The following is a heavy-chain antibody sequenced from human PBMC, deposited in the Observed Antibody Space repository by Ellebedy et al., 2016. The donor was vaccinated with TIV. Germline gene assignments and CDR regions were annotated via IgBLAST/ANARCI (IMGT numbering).Heavy chain of an antibody. J-gene: IGHJ4*02. Sequence: GESLKISCVVYGFTFSSYTMNWVRQAPGKGLEYVSSISNSGSTIYYADSVKGRFTISRDNAKNSLYLQMNSLTTEDTAVYYCVRGDKREDWGQGTLVIVSS. CDR3: VRGDKRED. D-gene: IGHD2-21*02. CDR2: ISNSGSTI. V-gene: IGHV3-21*06. CDR1: GFTFSSYT.